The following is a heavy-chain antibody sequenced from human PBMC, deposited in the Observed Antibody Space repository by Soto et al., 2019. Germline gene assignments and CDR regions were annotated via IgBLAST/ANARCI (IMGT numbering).Heavy chain of an antibody. Sequence: QVQLVQSGAEVKKPGASVKVSCKASGYTFINYDINWVRQAPGQGLEWVGWMNPDSGNTGYAQKFQGRVTMTGNTSVSSGFMEPSSLKSEDPAVYYRAGQRGSNGWFDLWGQGTLVTVSS. V-gene: IGHV1-8*01. CDR2: MNPDSGNT. J-gene: IGHJ5*02. CDR1: GYTFINYD. CDR3: AGQRGSNGWFDL. D-gene: IGHD2-8*01.